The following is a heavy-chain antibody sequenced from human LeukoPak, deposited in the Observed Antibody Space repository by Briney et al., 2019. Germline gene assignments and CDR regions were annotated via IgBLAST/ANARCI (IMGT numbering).Heavy chain of an antibody. D-gene: IGHD6-19*01. CDR3: ARSPQYREQWLVPTAYYYYYMDV. CDR2: IYYSGST. Sequence: SETLSLTCTVSGGSISSHYWIWIRQPPGKGLEWIGYIYYSGSTNYNPSLKSRVTISVDTSKNQFSLKLSSVTAADTDVYYCARSPQYREQWLVPTAYYYYYMDVWGKGTTVTVSS. CDR1: GGSISSHY. V-gene: IGHV4-59*11. J-gene: IGHJ6*03.